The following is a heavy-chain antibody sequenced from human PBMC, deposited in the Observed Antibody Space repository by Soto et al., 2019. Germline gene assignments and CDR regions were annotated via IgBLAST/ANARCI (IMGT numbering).Heavy chain of an antibody. D-gene: IGHD5-12*01. CDR3: ARDVDVLTTPQGDY. Sequence: ASVKVSCKASGYTFTTYGISWVRQAPGQGLEWMGWISANDGNTNYAQNFQGRVTMTTDTSTRTAYMELRSLRSDDTAVYYCARDVDVLTTPQGDYWGQGTLVTVSS. V-gene: IGHV1-18*04. CDR1: GYTFTTYG. CDR2: ISANDGNT. J-gene: IGHJ4*02.